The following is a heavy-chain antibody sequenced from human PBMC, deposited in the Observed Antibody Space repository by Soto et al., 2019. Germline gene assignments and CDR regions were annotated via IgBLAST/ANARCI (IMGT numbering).Heavy chain of an antibody. J-gene: IGHJ3*01. CDR1: GFAFSSHP. Sequence: VQLLESGGDLVHPGGSLRLSCAASGFAFSSHPMSWVRQAPERGLEWVSGISEGGDLTYNADSVKGRFTISRDNSKNILFLQINSLRAEDTALYSCARRAFGSSRSFDHWGKGTMVTVSS. CDR3: ARRAFGSSRSFDH. V-gene: IGHV3-23*01. CDR2: ISEGGDLT. D-gene: IGHD6-6*01.